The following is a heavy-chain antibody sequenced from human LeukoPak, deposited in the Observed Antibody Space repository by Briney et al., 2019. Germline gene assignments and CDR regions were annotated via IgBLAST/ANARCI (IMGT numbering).Heavy chain of an antibody. CDR1: GFTFSIYA. J-gene: IGHJ6*02. CDR3: ARAARPPYYYYGMDV. D-gene: IGHD6-6*01. V-gene: IGHV3-23*01. Sequence: GGSLRLSCAASGFTFSIYAMSWVRQAPGKGLEWVSAISGSGGSTYYADSVKGRFTISRDNSKNTLYLQMNSLRAEDTAVYYCARAARPPYYYYGMDVWGQGTTVTVSS. CDR2: ISGSGGST.